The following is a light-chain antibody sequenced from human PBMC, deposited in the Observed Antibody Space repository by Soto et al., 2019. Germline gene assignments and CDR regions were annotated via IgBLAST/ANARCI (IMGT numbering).Light chain of an antibody. V-gene: IGLV7-46*01. Sequence: QAVVTQEPSLTVSPGGTITLTCGSSTGAVTSGHYPYWFQQKPGHVPRTLIYAXXXKHSWTPARFSGSLLGGKAALTLSGXXXXXXAEYYCLLSYSGAAVFGGGTQLTVL. CDR1: TGAVTSGHY. CDR3: LLSYSGAAV. CDR2: AXX. J-gene: IGLJ7*01.